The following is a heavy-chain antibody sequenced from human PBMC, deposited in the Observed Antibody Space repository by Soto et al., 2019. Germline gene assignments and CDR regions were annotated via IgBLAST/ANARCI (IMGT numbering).Heavy chain of an antibody. Sequence: GGSLRLSCAASGFTFGIYDMHWVRQATGKGLEWVSTINTAGDTYSPGSVKGRFTISRENAKNSLYLQMNSLRVDDTAVYFCVRGRDSGLYYFDTWGQGTLVTVSS. CDR1: GFTFGIYD. J-gene: IGHJ4*02. D-gene: IGHD2-21*01. CDR3: VRGRDSGLYYFDT. V-gene: IGHV3-13*01. CDR2: INTAGDT.